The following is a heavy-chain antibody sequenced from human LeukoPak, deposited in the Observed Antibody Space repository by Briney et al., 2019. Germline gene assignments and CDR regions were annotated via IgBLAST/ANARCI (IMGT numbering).Heavy chain of an antibody. CDR1: GFTFSSYE. J-gene: IGHJ4*02. D-gene: IGHD6-13*01. CDR3: ARELTQQLVRVFAY. Sequence: GGSLRLSCAASGFTFSSYEMNWVRQAPGKGLEWVSYISSSGSTIYYAESGKGRFTISRANGKNRLYLQMNSLRAEDTAVYYCARELTQQLVRVFAYWGQGTLVTVSS. CDR2: ISSSGSTI. V-gene: IGHV3-48*03.